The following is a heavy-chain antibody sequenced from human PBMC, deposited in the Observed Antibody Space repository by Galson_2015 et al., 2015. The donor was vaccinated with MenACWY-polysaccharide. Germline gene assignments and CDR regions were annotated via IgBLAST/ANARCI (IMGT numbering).Heavy chain of an antibody. J-gene: IGHJ3*01. D-gene: IGHD2-2*01. Sequence: SLRLSCAASGFTFSNYAMSWVRQAPGKGLERVSTIGGSGSNTHYADSVKGRFTISRDNSKNTLSLQMNSLRAEDTAVYYCARVRYSTGKYQFDYWGQGTMVTVSS. CDR2: IGGSGSNT. CDR3: ARVRYSTGKYQFDY. V-gene: IGHV3-23*01. CDR1: GFTFSNYA.